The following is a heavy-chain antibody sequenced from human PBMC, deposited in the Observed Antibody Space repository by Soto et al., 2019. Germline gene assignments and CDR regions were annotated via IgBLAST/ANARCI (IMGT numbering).Heavy chain of an antibody. J-gene: IGHJ3*01. CDR2: ISASGDRT. D-gene: IGHD5-12*01. CDR3: EGSWT. V-gene: IGHV3-23*01. Sequence: EVQLLVSGGGSAQPGGSLRLSCEVSGFTLTNYAMSWVRQTPGKGLEWVSQISASGDRTYYADSEKGRFTISKDFSKNTLFLQMNSLRGEDSAVYYCEGSWTWGQGTMVTVSS. CDR1: GFTLTNYA.